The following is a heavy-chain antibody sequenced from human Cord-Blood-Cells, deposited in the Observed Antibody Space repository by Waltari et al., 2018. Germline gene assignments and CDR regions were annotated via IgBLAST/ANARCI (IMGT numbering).Heavy chain of an antibody. CDR3: ARGGNASTNAADYFDY. Sequence: QVQLQQWGAGLLKPSETLSLTCAVYGGSFSGYYWSWIRQPPGKGLEWFGEVNHSGSTNYNPSLTSRVTRSVDTSKNQFSLKLGSVTAADTAVYYCARGGNASTNAADYFDYWGQGTLVTVSS. J-gene: IGHJ4*02. V-gene: IGHV4-34*01. CDR1: GGSFSGYY. CDR2: VNHSGST. D-gene: IGHD1-1*01.